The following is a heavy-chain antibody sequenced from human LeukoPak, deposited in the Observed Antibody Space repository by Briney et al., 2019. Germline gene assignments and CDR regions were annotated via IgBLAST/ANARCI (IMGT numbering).Heavy chain of an antibody. D-gene: IGHD3-10*01. J-gene: IGHJ4*02. CDR2: ISSDSRTI. CDR3: ARYGSGTSYITNYFDY. CDR1: GFTFSCYS. Sequence: GWSLRLSCAASGFTFSCYSMNWVRQAQGNGLAWVSYISSDSRTIYYADSVKGRFTISRDNAKNSLYLQMKSLRDEDTAVYYCARYGSGTSYITNYFDYWGQGTLVTVSS. V-gene: IGHV3-48*02.